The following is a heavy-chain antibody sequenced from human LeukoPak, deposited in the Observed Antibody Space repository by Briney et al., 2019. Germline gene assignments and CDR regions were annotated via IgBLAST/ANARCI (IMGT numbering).Heavy chain of an antibody. J-gene: IGHJ5*02. CDR3: ARIAEYCSGGSCLPNWFDP. CDR1: GGTFSSYA. V-gene: IGHV1-69*06. D-gene: IGHD2-15*01. Sequence: SVKVSCKASGGTFSSYAISWVRQAPGQGLEWMGGIIPIFGTANYAQKFQGRVTITADKSTSTAYMELSSLRSEDTAVYYCARIAEYCSGGSCLPNWFDPWGQGTLVTVSS. CDR2: IIPIFGTA.